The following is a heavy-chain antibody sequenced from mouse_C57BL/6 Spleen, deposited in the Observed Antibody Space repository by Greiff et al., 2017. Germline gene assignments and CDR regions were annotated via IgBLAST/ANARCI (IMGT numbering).Heavy chain of an antibody. D-gene: IGHD1-1*01. CDR2: IYPRSGNT. Sequence: VQLQQSGAELARPGASVKLSCKASGYTFTSYGISWVKQRTGQGLEWIGEIYPRSGNTYYNEKFKGKATLTADKSSSTAYMELRSLTSEASAVYFCASYGSSFVGYFDVWGTGTTVTVSS. V-gene: IGHV1-81*01. J-gene: IGHJ1*03. CDR1: GYTFTSYG. CDR3: ASYGSSFVGYFDV.